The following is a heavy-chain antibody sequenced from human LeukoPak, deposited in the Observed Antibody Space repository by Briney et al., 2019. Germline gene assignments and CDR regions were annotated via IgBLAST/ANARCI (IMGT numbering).Heavy chain of an antibody. Sequence: SQTLSLTCTVSGGSISSGYYYWSWIRHPPGKGLEWIGHIYYSESTYYNPTLKSRVTISVDPSKNQFSLQLSSVTAADTAVYYCAKQYDSSASDAFDIWGQGTMVTVSS. CDR3: AKQYDSSASDAFDI. V-gene: IGHV4-30-4*08. CDR2: IYYSEST. J-gene: IGHJ3*02. D-gene: IGHD3-22*01. CDR1: GGSISSGYYY.